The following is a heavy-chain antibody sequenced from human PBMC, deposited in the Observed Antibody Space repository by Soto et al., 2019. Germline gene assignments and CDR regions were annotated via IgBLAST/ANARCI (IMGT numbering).Heavy chain of an antibody. Sequence: SETLSLTCTVSGGSINSYYWSWIRQPPGKGLEWIGYIYYSGNTNYNPSLKSRVTISVDTSKNQFSLRLSSVTAADTAMYYCARDTRMVRGVNSYYYMDVWGRGTTVTVSS. CDR2: IYYSGNT. J-gene: IGHJ6*03. D-gene: IGHD3-10*01. CDR1: GGSINSYY. V-gene: IGHV4-59*01. CDR3: ARDTRMVRGVNSYYYMDV.